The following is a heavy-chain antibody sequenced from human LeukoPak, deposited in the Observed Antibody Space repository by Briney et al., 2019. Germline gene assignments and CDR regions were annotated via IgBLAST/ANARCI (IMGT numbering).Heavy chain of an antibody. D-gene: IGHD3-16*01. CDR1: RNSITTYW. CDR2: IVPGDSYT. CDR3: AKYFAGAETFDI. V-gene: IGHV5-51*01. J-gene: IGHJ3*02. Sequence: GESLQISCKASRNSITTYWIGWVRQQPGNGLEWIGLIVPGDSYTKYSPSFQGHVTISADKSISAAYLQCSSLKASDTAMYYCAKYFAGAETFDIWSQGTMVTVSS.